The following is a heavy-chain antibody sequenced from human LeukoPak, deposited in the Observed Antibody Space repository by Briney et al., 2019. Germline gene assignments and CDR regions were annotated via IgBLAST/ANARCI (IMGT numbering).Heavy chain of an antibody. CDR1: GFPFYKYT. V-gene: IGHV3-21*01. D-gene: IGHD6-19*01. CDR3: ARAKAVAGLGAFDI. Sequence: GGSLRLSCIASGFPFYKYTMSWVRQAPGKGLEWVSSISSTSAYTNYADSVEGRFTISRDNAKNSLYLQMNSLRAEDTAVYYCARAKAVAGLGAFDIWGQGTMVTVSS. CDR2: ISSTSAYT. J-gene: IGHJ3*02.